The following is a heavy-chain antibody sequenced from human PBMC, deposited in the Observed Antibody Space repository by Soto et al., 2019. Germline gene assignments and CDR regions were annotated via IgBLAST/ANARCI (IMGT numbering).Heavy chain of an antibody. Sequence: ASVKVSCKGSGYTFTHYAIHWVRQAPGQSLEWMGWINGGNGNTKYSQKFQGRVTITRDTSASTAYMELSSLRSEDTAVYFCAKDEEYWGQGTLVTVSS. CDR2: INGGNGNT. J-gene: IGHJ4*02. CDR3: AKDEEY. CDR1: GYTFTHYA. V-gene: IGHV1-3*01.